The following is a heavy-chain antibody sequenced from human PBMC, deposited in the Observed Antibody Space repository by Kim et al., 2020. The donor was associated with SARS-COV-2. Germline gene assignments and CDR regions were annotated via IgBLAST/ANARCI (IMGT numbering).Heavy chain of an antibody. Sequence: ASVNVSCKASGYTFTGYFMHWVRQAPGQGLEWMGRFNPKSGGADYAQKFQGRVTMTRDTSITTAYMELSRLRSDDTAVYYCAVDYGEYVSGFDYWGQGTLVTVSS. D-gene: IGHD4-17*01. CDR1: GYTFTGYF. V-gene: IGHV1-2*06. CDR3: AVDYGEYVSGFDY. J-gene: IGHJ4*02. CDR2: FNPKSGGA.